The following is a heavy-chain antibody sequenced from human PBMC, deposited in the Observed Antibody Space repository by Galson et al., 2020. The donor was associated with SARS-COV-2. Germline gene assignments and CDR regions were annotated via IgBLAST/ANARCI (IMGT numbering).Heavy chain of an antibody. J-gene: IGHJ6*02. D-gene: IGHD3-9*01. CDR3: AKDFGLYYDILTGYYRGYYYYGMDV. Sequence: GGSLRLSCAASGFTFSSYGMHWVRQAPGKGLEWVAVISYDGSNKYYADSVKGRFTISRDNSKNTLYLQMNSLRAEDTAVYYCAKDFGLYYDILTGYYRGYYYYGMDVWGQGTTVTVSS. CDR1: GFTFSSYG. CDR2: ISYDGSNK. V-gene: IGHV3-30*18.